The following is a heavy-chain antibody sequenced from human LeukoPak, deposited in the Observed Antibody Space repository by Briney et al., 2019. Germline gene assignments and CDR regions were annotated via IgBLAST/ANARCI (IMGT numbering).Heavy chain of an antibody. J-gene: IGHJ5*02. CDR1: GGSISSSSYY. CDR3: ARHTVVVITPSWFDP. V-gene: IGHV4-39*01. Sequence: SETLSLTCTVSGGSISSSSYYWGWIRQPPGKGLEWIGSIYYSGSTYYNPSLKSRVTISVDTSKNQFSLKLSSVTAADTAVYYCARHTVVVITPSWFDPWGQGTLVTVSS. CDR2: IYYSGST. D-gene: IGHD3-22*01.